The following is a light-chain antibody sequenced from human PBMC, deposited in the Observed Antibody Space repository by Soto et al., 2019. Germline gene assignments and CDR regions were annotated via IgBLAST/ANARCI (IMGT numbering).Light chain of an antibody. V-gene: IGKV3-15*01. CDR2: GAS. Sequence: EIVLTQSPATLSLSPGERATLSCRASQSVGNNLAWYQQKPGQAPRLLIYGASTRATDMPGRFSGRGSGTEFTLTISSLQSEDYAVYYCQQYRNWPRTFGQGTKVDI. CDR3: QQYRNWPRT. CDR1: QSVGNN. J-gene: IGKJ1*01.